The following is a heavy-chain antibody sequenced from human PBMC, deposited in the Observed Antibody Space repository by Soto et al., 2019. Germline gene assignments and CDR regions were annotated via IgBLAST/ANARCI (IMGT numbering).Heavy chain of an antibody. CDR1: GYTFTSYD. Sequence: ASVKVSCKASGYTFTSYDINWVRQATGQGLEWMGWMNPNSGDTGYAQKFQGRVTMTRNTSISTAYMELSSLRSEDTAVYYCARVMGNNNWGLYYYYYMDVWGKGTTVTVSS. CDR2: MNPNSGDT. J-gene: IGHJ6*03. V-gene: IGHV1-8*01. CDR3: ARVMGNNNWGLYYYYYMDV. D-gene: IGHD7-27*01.